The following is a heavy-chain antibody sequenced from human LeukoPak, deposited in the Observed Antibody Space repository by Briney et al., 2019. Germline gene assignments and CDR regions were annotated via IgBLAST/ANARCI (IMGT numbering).Heavy chain of an antibody. D-gene: IGHD3-22*01. V-gene: IGHV1-18*01. CDR1: GYTFTSYG. CDR2: ISAYNGNT. J-gene: IGHJ4*02. CDR3: AIAPNYYDSSGYKIDY. Sequence: GASVKVSCKASGYTFTSYGISWVRQAPGQGLEWMGWISAYNGNTNYAQKLRGRVTMTTDISTSTAYMELRSLRSDDTAVYYCAIAPNYYDSSGYKIDYWGQGTLVTVSS.